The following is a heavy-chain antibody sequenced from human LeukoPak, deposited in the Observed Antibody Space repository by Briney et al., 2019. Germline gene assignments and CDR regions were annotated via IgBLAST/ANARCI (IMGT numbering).Heavy chain of an antibody. CDR3: ARRPRSSGYYRNCFDP. CDR1: GGSFSDYY. Sequence: PSETLSLTCAVYGGSFSDYYWSWIRQPPGKGLEWIGDTYDSGSTNYNSSLKSRVTISVDTSKNQFSLKLSSVTAADTAVYYCARRPRSSGYYRNCFDPWGQGTLVTVSS. J-gene: IGHJ5*02. D-gene: IGHD3-22*01. CDR2: TYDSGST. V-gene: IGHV4-34*01.